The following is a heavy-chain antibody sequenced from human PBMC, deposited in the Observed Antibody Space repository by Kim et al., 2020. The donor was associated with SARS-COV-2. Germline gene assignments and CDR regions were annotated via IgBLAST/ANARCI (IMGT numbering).Heavy chain of an antibody. Sequence: GGSLRLSCAASGFTFSSYGMHWVRQAPGKGLEWVAVISYDGSNKYYADSVKGRFTTSRDNSKNTLYLQMNSLRDEDTDAYYSAKEMYGGTNSYYGMDVRG. CDR2: ISYDGSNK. CDR3: AKEMYGGTNSYYGMDV. J-gene: IGHJ6*01. V-gene: IGHV3-30*18. CDR1: GFTFSSYG. D-gene: IGHD2-15*01.